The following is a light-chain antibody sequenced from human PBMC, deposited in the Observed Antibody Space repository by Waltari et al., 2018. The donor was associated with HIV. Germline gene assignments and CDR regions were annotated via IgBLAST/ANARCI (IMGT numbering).Light chain of an antibody. V-gene: IGLV3-25*03. CDR3: QSVDSTGTQVL. CDR1: GLATNY. Sequence: SYELTQPPSVSVSPGETAGITRSGDGLATNYTFWYQQRPGQAPVMVIFKDTQRSSGIPERFSGSSSGTTVTLTISGVQSEDEADYYCQSVDSTGTQVLFGGGTKLSVL. J-gene: IGLJ2*01. CDR2: KDT.